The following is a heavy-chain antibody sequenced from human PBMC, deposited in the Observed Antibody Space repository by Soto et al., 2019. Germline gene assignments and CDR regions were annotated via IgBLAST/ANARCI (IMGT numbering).Heavy chain of an antibody. CDR2: IIPIFGTA. CDR1: GGTFSSYA. Sequence: SSVKVSCKASGGTFSSYAISWVRQAPGQGLEWMGGIIPIFGTANYAQKFQGRVTITADKSTSTAYMELSSLRSEDTAVYYCARDKYVLKYSSSALVYWGQGTLVTVS. J-gene: IGHJ4*02. CDR3: ARDKYVLKYSSSALVY. D-gene: IGHD6-6*01. V-gene: IGHV1-69*06.